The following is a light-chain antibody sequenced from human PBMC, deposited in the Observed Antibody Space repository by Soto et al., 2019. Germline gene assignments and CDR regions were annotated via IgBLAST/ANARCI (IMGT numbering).Light chain of an antibody. V-gene: IGKV3-20*01. CDR2: GAS. CDR3: QQHGSSPQVT. CDR1: QSVSSSY. Sequence: EIVLTQSPGTLSLSPGERATLSCRASQSVSSSYLAWYQQKPGQAPRLLIYGASSRATGIPDRFSGSGSGTDFTLTISRLEPEDFAMYYCQQHGSSPQVTFGPGTKVDIK. J-gene: IGKJ3*01.